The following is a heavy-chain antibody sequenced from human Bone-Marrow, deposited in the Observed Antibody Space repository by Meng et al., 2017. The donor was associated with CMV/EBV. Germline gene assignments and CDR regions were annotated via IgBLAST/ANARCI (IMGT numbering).Heavy chain of an antibody. Sequence: ASVKVSCKASGYTFTSYYMHWVRQAPGQGLEWMGIINPSRGSTSYAQKFQGRVTMTRDTSTGTVYMGLSSLRSDDTAVYYCARIMIREVINDAFDIWGQGTRVTVSS. D-gene: IGHD3-10*01. CDR2: INPSRGST. J-gene: IGHJ3*02. CDR3: ARIMIREVINDAFDI. CDR1: GYTFTSYY. V-gene: IGHV1-46*01.